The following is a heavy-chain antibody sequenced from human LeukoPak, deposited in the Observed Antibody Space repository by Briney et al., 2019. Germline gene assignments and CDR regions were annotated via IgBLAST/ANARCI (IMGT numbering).Heavy chain of an antibody. CDR2: IIPILGIA. Sequence: GASVKVSCKASGGTFSSYAISWVRQAPGQGLEWMGRIIPILGIANYAQKFQGRVTITADKSTSTAHMELSSLRSEDTAVYYCARDHLDYDFWSGYLDHWGQGTLVTVSS. V-gene: IGHV1-69*04. J-gene: IGHJ4*02. D-gene: IGHD3-3*01. CDR1: GGTFSSYA. CDR3: ARDHLDYDFWSGYLDH.